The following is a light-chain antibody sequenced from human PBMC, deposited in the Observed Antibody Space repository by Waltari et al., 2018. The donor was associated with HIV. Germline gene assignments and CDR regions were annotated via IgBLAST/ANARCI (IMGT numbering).Light chain of an antibody. J-gene: IGLJ3*02. V-gene: IGLV2-11*01. Sequence: QSALTQPRSVSGSPGQSVTISCTGTSIDVGGYNFVSWYQPHPGKAPKLMVYDVTKRPSGVPDRFSGSKAGNTSSLTISGLQADDEADYYCFSYATGSYWVFGGGTKLTAL. CDR3: FSYATGSYWV. CDR1: SIDVGGYNF. CDR2: DVT.